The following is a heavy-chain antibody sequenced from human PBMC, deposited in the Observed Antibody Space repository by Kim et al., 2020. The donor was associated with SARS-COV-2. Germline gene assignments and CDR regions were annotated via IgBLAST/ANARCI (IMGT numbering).Heavy chain of an antibody. CDR1: GGSITSYY. J-gene: IGHJ4*02. D-gene: IGHD5-18*01. Sequence: SETLSLTCTASGGSITSYYWSWIRQPPGKGLEWIGYIYYSGSTNYNPSLKSRVTISVDTSKNQFSLKLSSVTAADTAVYYCARRGYNYDLFDYWGQGTLVTVSS. CDR2: IYYSGST. V-gene: IGHV4-59*01. CDR3: ARRGYNYDLFDY.